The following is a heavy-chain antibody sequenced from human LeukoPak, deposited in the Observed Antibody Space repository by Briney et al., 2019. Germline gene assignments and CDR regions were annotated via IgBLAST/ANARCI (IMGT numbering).Heavy chain of an antibody. V-gene: IGHV1-69*05. CDR2: IIPIFGTA. Sequence: SVKVSCKASGGTFSSYAIGWVRQAPGQGLEWVGGIIPIFGTANYARKFQGRVTITTDESTSTAYMELSSLRSEDTAVYYCAREHSGSFIFDYWGQGTLVTVSS. CDR3: AREHSGSFIFDY. CDR1: GGTFSSYA. D-gene: IGHD1-26*01. J-gene: IGHJ4*02.